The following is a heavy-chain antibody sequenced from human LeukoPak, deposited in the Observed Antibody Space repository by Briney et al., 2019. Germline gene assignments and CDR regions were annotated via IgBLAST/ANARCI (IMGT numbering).Heavy chain of an antibody. CDR1: GGSISSYY. V-gene: IGHV4-59*08. D-gene: IGHD3-22*01. Sequence: SETLSLTCTVSGGSISSYYWSWLRQPPGKGLEWIGYIYYSGSTNYNPSLKSRVTISIDTSKKQFSLKLRSVPAADAAVFYCATRAYTYDGGGQKNYGVDYWGQGTLVTVSS. CDR2: IYYSGST. CDR3: ATRAYTYDGGGQKNYGVDY. J-gene: IGHJ4*02.